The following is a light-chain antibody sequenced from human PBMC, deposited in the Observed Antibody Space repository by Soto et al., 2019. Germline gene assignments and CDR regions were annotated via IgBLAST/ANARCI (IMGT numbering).Light chain of an antibody. J-gene: IGKJ4*01. CDR3: LQSLQLPLT. V-gene: IGKV2D-29*01. Sequence: DIVMTQTPLSPSVTPGQSASISCKSSQTLLHSNGKTYLYWYLQKAGQPPQLLIYEVSNRFSGVADRLSGCGSGTDFTLKISRVEAEDVGVYYCLQSLQLPLTVGGGTKVKIK. CDR2: EVS. CDR1: QTLLHSNGKTY.